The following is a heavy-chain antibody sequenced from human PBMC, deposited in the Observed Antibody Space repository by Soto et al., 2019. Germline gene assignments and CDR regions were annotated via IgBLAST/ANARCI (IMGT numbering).Heavy chain of an antibody. D-gene: IGHD3-22*01. Sequence: GGSLRPSCVTSGFTFGYYAMSWFRQAPGKGLEWVGFIRSEPYGGTTEYAASVKDRFAISRDDSKSIAYLQMNSLKASDTAMYYCXRYDSRGRYQIVYAFDYWGQGTQVTVSS. CDR2: IRSEPYGGTT. CDR1: GFTFGYYA. CDR3: XRYDSRGRYQIVYAFDY. J-gene: IGHJ4*02. V-gene: IGHV3-49*03.